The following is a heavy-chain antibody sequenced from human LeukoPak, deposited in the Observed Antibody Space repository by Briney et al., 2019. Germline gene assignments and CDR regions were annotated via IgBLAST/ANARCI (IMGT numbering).Heavy chain of an antibody. CDR1: AFTLTSYG. D-gene: IGHD3-10*01. CDR3: ARDYSTMIRGAVVYYYAMDV. J-gene: IGHJ6*02. V-gene: IGHV3-33*01. CDR2: IWYDGSKT. Sequence: GGSLRLSCAASAFTLTSYGMHWVRQAPGKGLEWVALIWYDGSKTYYADSVKGRFTISRDISKNTLYLEMKSLGAEDTAVYYCARDYSTMIRGAVVYYYAMDVWGQGTTVTVSS.